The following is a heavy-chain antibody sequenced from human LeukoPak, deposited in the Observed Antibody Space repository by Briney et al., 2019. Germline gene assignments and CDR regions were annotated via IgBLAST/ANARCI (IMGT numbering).Heavy chain of an antibody. V-gene: IGHV1-24*01. CDR3: ATDPRYYGYNWSDP. Sequence: ASVKVSCKVSGYTLTELSMHWVRQAPGKGLEWMGGFDPEDGETIYAQKFQGRVTMAEDTSTDTAYMELSSLRSEDTAVYYCATDPRYYGYNWSDPWGQGTLVTVSS. CDR2: FDPEDGET. CDR1: GYTLTELS. J-gene: IGHJ5*02. D-gene: IGHD3-10*01.